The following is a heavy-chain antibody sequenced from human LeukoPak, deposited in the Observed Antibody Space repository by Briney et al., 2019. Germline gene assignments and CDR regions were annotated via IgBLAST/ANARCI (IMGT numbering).Heavy chain of an antibody. V-gene: IGHV4-59*01. D-gene: IGHD5-24*01. CDR3: AIDGDGYNNPSWFDP. CDR1: GGSISSYY. CDR2: IYYSGST. J-gene: IGHJ5*02. Sequence: PSETLSLTCTVSGGSISSYYWSWIRQPPGKGLEWIGYIYYSGSTNYNPSLKSRVTISVDTSKNQFSLKLSSVTAADTAVYYCAIDGDGYNNPSWFDPWGQGTLVTVSS.